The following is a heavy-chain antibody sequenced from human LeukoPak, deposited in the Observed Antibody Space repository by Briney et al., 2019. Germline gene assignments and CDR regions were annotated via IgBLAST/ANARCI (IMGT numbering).Heavy chain of an antibody. CDR2: IYYSGST. Sequence: PSETLSLTCTVSRGSISSSNYYWGWIRQPPGKGLEWIGNIYYSGSTYYNPSLKSRVTISVDTSKNQFSLKLNSVTAADTAVYYCARGNGVSGYSDDWFDPWGQGTLVTVSS. CDR1: RGSISSSNYY. D-gene: IGHD6-25*01. V-gene: IGHV4-39*07. J-gene: IGHJ5*02. CDR3: ARGNGVSGYSDDWFDP.